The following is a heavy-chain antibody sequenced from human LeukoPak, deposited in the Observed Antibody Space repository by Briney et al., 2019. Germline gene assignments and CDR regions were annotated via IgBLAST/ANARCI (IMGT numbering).Heavy chain of an antibody. Sequence: GSLRLSRPSSGFMLSGSAMNAVRQAPGEGVEWVAGSIDSGDITYYANSVKGRFTISRDNSKNTLYLQMNSLRAEDTAVYYCAKLGGQEVYNYYVGVWGKGTTVAVSS. CDR3: AKLGGQEVYNYYVGV. V-gene: IGHV3-23*01. D-gene: IGHD3-16*01. CDR2: SIDSGDIT. J-gene: IGHJ6*03. CDR1: GFMLSGSA.